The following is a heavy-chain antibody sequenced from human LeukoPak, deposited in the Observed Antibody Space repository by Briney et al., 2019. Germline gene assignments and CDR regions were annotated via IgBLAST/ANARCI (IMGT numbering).Heavy chain of an antibody. CDR2: ISAYNGNT. V-gene: IGHV1-18*01. Sequence: ASVKVSCKASGYTFISYGISWVRQAPGQGLEWMGWISAYNGNTKQAQKFQGRVTMTTDTSTSTAYMELRSLRSDDTAVYYCARDGTRAYNWFDPWGQGTLVTVSS. CDR1: GYTFISYG. D-gene: IGHD1-26*01. J-gene: IGHJ5*02. CDR3: ARDGTRAYNWFDP.